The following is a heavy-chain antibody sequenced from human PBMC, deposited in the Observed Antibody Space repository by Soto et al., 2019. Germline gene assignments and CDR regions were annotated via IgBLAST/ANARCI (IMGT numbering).Heavy chain of an antibody. V-gene: IGHV1-69*04. D-gene: IGHD2-8*01. CDR1: GGTLSSLA. CDR3: ANGHANSFYYGMDV. J-gene: IGHJ6*02. Sequence: QVQLVQSGSEVRTPGSSVKVSCKTSGGTLSSLAISWVRQAPGQGLEWVGTFIPVVAMAKYGQNFQGRVTITADPSTNTMFMGLSALRFEDTAIYYCANGHANSFYYGMDVWGQGTTVTVSS. CDR2: FIPVVAMA.